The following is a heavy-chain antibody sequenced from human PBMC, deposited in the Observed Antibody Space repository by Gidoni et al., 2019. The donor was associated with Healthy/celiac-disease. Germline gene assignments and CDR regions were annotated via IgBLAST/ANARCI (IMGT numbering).Heavy chain of an antibody. Sequence: QVQLVQSGAEVKKPGASVKVSCKASGYTFTSYDINWVRQATGQGLEWMGWMNPNSGNTGYAQKFQGRVTMTRNTSISTAYMELSSLRSEDTAVYYCARVRSPVYSSGFDAFDIWGQGTMVTVSS. V-gene: IGHV1-8*01. CDR1: GYTFTSYD. J-gene: IGHJ3*02. D-gene: IGHD6-19*01. CDR2: MNPNSGNT. CDR3: ARVRSPVYSSGFDAFDI.